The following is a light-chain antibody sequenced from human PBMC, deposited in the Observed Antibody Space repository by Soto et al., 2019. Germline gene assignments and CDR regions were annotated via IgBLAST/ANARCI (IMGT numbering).Light chain of an antibody. J-gene: IGKJ1*01. CDR2: DAS. CDR3: QLRSNWLWT. V-gene: IGKV3-11*01. CDR1: QSVSSY. Sequence: EIVLTQSPATLSLSPGERATLSCRASQSVSSYLAWYQQKPGQAPRLLIYDASNRATGIPARFSGSGSGTDFTLTISSLEPEDFAVYYCQLRSNWLWTFGQGTKVEIK.